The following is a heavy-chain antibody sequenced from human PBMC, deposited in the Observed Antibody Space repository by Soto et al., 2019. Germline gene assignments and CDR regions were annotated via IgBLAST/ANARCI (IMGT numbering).Heavy chain of an antibody. J-gene: IGHJ5*02. CDR3: AKDRVSGWFTDVENWFDP. V-gene: IGHV3-30*18. CDR2: ISYDGSNK. Sequence: GGSLRLSCAASGFTFSSDGMHWVRPAPGKGLEWVAVISYDGSNKYYADSVKGRFTISRDNSKNTLYLQMNSLRAEDTAVYYCAKDRVSGWFTDVENWFDPWGQGTQVTVSS. CDR1: GFTFSSDG. D-gene: IGHD6-13*01.